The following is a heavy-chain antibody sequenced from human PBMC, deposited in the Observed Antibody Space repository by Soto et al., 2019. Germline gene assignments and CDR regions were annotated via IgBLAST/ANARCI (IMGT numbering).Heavy chain of an antibody. CDR1: GGSISSGDYY. Sequence: PSETLSLTCTVPGGSISSGDYYWSWIRQVPGKGLEWIGYIYYSGSTYYNPSLESRLAMSVDTSKNQFSLKLSSVTAADTAIYYCAREGRLAAAGRFDYWGQGTLVTVSS. V-gene: IGHV4-31*03. CDR3: AREGRLAAAGRFDY. CDR2: IYYSGST. D-gene: IGHD6-13*01. J-gene: IGHJ4*02.